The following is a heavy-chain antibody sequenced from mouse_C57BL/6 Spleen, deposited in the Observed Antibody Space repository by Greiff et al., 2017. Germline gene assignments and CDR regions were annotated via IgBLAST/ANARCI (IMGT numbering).Heavy chain of an antibody. CDR1: GYTFTDYY. CDR3: ARGGLRLDY. D-gene: IGHD1-2*01. V-gene: IGHV1-76*01. CDR2: IYPGSGNT. Sequence: VQLQESGAELVRPGASVKLSCKASGYTFTDYYINWVKQRPGQGLEWIARIYPGSGNTYYNEKFKGKATLTAEKSSSTAYMQLSSLTSEDSAVYCCARGGLRLDYWGQGTTLTVSA. J-gene: IGHJ2*01.